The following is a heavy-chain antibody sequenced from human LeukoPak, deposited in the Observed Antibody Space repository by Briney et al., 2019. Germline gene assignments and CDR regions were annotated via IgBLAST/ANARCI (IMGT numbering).Heavy chain of an antibody. V-gene: IGHV3-72*01. Sequence: LSLTCTVSGYSISSGYYWGWIRQPPGKGLEWVGRTRNKANSYTTEYAASVKGRFTISRDDSKNSLYLQMNSLKTEDTAVYYCATELRWSILDYWGQGTLVTVSS. J-gene: IGHJ4*02. CDR3: ATELRWSILDY. CDR1: GYSISSGYY. D-gene: IGHD4-23*01. CDR2: TRNKANSYTT.